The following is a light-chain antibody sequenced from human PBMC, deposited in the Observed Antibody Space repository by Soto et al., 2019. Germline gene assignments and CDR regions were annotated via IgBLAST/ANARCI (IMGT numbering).Light chain of an antibody. CDR2: GAS. CDR3: QQYSTSLT. V-gene: IGKV3-15*01. Sequence: EILMTQSPATLSVSPGERVILSCRASQSVGSTLAWYQQKPGQAPRLLIRGASTRATGVPARFSGRGSGTEFTLTISRLQSEDFAVYYCQQYSTSLTFGGGTTLEIK. J-gene: IGKJ4*02. CDR1: QSVGST.